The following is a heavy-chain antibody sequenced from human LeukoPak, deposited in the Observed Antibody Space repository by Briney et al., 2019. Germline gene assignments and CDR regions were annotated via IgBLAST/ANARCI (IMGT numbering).Heavy chain of an antibody. CDR3: ANPRYDSSGYYYVD. J-gene: IGHJ4*02. CDR2: ISSNGGST. V-gene: IGHV3-64D*06. D-gene: IGHD3-22*01. Sequence: PGGSLRLSCSASGFTFSSYAMHWVRQAPGKGLEYVSAISSNGGSTYYADSVKGRFTISRDNSKNTLYLQISSQRAEDTAVYYCANPRYDSSGYYYVDWGQGTLVTVSS. CDR1: GFTFSSYA.